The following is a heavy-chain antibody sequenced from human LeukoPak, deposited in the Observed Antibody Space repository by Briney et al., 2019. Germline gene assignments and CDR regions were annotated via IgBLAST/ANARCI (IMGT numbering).Heavy chain of an antibody. CDR1: GLTFSSYA. CDR3: AKTSGGNY. V-gene: IGHV3-23*01. CDR2: ISESGGST. J-gene: IGHJ4*02. D-gene: IGHD2-15*01. Sequence: GGSLRLSCAASGLTFSSYAMSWVRQAPGKGLAWVSGISESGGSTYYADSVKGRFAISRDNSKNTLYLQMNSLRAEDTAIYYCAKTSGGNYWGQGTLVTVTS.